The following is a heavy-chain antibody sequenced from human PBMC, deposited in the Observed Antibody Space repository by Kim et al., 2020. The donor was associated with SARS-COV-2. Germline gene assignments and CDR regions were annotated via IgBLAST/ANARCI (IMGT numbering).Heavy chain of an antibody. CDR3: ARLVDTAMGYYYYGMDV. J-gene: IGHJ6*02. Sequence: LTSRVTISLDTSKTQFSLKLSSVTAADTAVYYCARLVDTAMGYYYYGMDVWGQGTTVTVSS. V-gene: IGHV4-39*01. D-gene: IGHD5-18*01.